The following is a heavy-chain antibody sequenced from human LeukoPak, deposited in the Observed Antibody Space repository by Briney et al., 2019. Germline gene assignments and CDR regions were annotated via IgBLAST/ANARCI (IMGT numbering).Heavy chain of an antibody. CDR2: ISYDGSNK. Sequence: GGSLRLSCAASGFTFSSYGMHWVRQAPGKGLEWVAVISYDGSNKYYADSVKGRFTISRDNSKNTLYLQMNSLRAEDTAVYYCAKEAYDSSGFDLGGNGDYWGQGTLVTVSS. CDR3: AKEAYDSSGFDLGGNGDY. J-gene: IGHJ4*02. CDR1: GFTFSSYG. V-gene: IGHV3-30*18. D-gene: IGHD3-22*01.